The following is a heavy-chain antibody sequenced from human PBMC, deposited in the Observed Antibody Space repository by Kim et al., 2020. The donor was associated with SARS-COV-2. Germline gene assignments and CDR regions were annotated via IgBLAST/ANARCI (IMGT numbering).Heavy chain of an antibody. CDR2: INPKRGDT. CDR1: GYTFTGYY. J-gene: IGHJ4*02. D-gene: IGHD3-9*01. V-gene: IGHV1-2*02. CDR3: ARDRRRDFQLDDWLPYPHD. Sequence: ASVKVSCKASGYTFTGYYMHWVRQAPGQGLEWMGWINPKRGDTNLAQNFQGRVTMTRDTSNRTAYMELSRLRSDDTAVYYCARDRRRDFQLDDWLPYPHDWGQGTLVTVSS.